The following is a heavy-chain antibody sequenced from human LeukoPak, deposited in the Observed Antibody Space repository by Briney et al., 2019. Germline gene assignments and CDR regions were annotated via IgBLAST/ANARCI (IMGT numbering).Heavy chain of an antibody. CDR1: GFTFSSYG. V-gene: IGHV3-33*01. Sequence: GGSLRLSCAASGFTFSSYGMHWVRQAPGKGLEWVAVIWYDGSNKYYADSVKGRFTISRDNSKNTLYLQMNSLRAEDTAVYYCARDLLPGQFHYWGQGILVTVSS. CDR2: IWYDGSNK. D-gene: IGHD3-9*01. J-gene: IGHJ4*02. CDR3: ARDLLPGQFHY.